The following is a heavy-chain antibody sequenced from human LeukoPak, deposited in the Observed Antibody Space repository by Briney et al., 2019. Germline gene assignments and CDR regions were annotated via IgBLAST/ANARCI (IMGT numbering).Heavy chain of an antibody. V-gene: IGHV3-23*01. J-gene: IGHJ2*01. CDR2: ITGSGVTT. Sequence: GGSLGLSCAASGFTFSSYAMSWFRQAPGKGLEWVSAITGSGVTTYFADSVKGRFTISRDNSKDTLYLQMNSLRAEDTAVYYCAKTNLRLDWYFDLWGRGALVTVSS. CDR3: AKTNLRLDWYFDL. D-gene: IGHD5-12*01. CDR1: GFTFSSYA.